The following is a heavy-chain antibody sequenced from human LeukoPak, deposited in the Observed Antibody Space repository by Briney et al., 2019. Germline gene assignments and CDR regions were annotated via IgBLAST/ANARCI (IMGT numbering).Heavy chain of an antibody. CDR3: ARGWIFAVAAFYYYYGMDV. CDR1: GGSFSSYY. D-gene: IGHD6-19*01. V-gene: IGHV4-34*01. CDR2: INHSGST. J-gene: IGHJ6*04. Sequence: SETLSLTCAVYGGSFSSYYWSCIRQPPGKGLEWIGEINHSGSTNYNPSLKSRVTISVDTSKNQFSLKLSSVTAADTAVYYCARGWIFAVAAFYYYYGMDVWGKGTTVTVSS.